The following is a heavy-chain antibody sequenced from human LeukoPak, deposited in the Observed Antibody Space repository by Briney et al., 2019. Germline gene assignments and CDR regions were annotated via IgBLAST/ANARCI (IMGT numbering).Heavy chain of an antibody. V-gene: IGHV3-7*03. CDR2: IKQDGSEK. J-gene: IGHJ6*04. CDR3: YYYDMDV. Sequence: GGSLRLSCAASGFTFSSYSMKWVRQAPGKGLEWVANIKQDGSEKYYVDSVKGRFTITRDNTKNSLYLQMNSLKTEDTAVYKCYYYDMDVWGKGTTVTVSS. CDR1: GFTFSSYS.